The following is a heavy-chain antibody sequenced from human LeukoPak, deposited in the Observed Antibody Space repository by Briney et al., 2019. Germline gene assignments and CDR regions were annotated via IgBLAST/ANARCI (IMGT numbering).Heavy chain of an antibody. CDR2: VYHSGTT. CDR3: ARVSDDEHGGNSGAVYFES. Sequence: SETLSLTCTVSGYSIMSTFYWGWIRQSPGKGLEWIGNVYHSGTTYSNPSLRSRVSISVNTSKNQFSLKLSSVTAADTAIYYCARVSDDEHGGNSGAVYFESWGQGTVVTVSS. V-gene: IGHV4-38-2*02. J-gene: IGHJ4*02. D-gene: IGHD4-23*01. CDR1: GYSIMSTFY.